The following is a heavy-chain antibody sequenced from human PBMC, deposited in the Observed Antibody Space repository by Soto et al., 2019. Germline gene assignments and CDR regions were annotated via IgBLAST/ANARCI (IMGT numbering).Heavy chain of an antibody. Sequence: QLQLQESGPGLVKPSETLSLTCSLSGGSISSTFYYWGWIRQPPGKGLEWIGSIYYSGTTFYNASLKVRATIPVDTSKNRFSLRLTSVTATATAVYFCARQKWEQPKWFDPWGQGTLSPSPQ. V-gene: IGHV4-39*01. J-gene: IGHJ5*02. CDR2: IYYSGTT. D-gene: IGHD1-26*01. CDR3: ARQKWEQPKWFDP. CDR1: GGSISSTFYY.